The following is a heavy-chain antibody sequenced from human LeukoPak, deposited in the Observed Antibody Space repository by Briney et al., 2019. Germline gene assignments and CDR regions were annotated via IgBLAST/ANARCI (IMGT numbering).Heavy chain of an antibody. V-gene: IGHV4-38-2*02. D-gene: IGHD3-9*01. CDR2: IYHSGST. Sequence: SETLSLTCTVSGYSISSGYYWGWIRQPPGKGLEWIGSIYHSGSTYYNPSLKSRVTISVDTSKNQFSLKLSSVTAADTAVYYCARHGNDILTGYSPYYFDYWGQGTLVTVSS. J-gene: IGHJ4*02. CDR3: ARHGNDILTGYSPYYFDY. CDR1: GYSISSGYY.